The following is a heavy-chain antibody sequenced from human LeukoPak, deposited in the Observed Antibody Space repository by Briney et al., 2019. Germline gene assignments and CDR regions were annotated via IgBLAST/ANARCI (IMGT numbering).Heavy chain of an antibody. CDR2: IWYDGSNK. Sequence: PGGSLRLSCAASGFTFSSYGMHWVRQAPGKGLEWVAVIWYDGSNKYYADSVKGRFTISRGNSKNTLYLQMNSLRAEDTAVYYCARGYCSGGSCYTYYYGMDVWGQGTTVTVSS. D-gene: IGHD2-15*01. CDR3: ARGYCSGGSCYTYYYGMDV. CDR1: GFTFSSYG. J-gene: IGHJ6*02. V-gene: IGHV3-33*01.